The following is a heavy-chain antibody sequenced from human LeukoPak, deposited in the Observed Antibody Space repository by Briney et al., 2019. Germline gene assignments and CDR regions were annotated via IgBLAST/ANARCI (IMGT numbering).Heavy chain of an antibody. CDR2: ISGSDDRT. V-gene: IGHV3-23*01. CDR1: GFTFSNYW. CDR3: AKGTTKWELYDY. Sequence: GGSLRLSCAASGFTFSNYWMNWFRQAPGKGLEWVSAISGSDDRTYYADSLRGRFTISRDNSKNTLYLQMNTLRVEDTAVYYCAKGTTKWELYDYWGQGTLVTVSS. D-gene: IGHD1-26*01. J-gene: IGHJ4*02.